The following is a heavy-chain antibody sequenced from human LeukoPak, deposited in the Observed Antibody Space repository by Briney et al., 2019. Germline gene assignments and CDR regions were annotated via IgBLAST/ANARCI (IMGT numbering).Heavy chain of an antibody. D-gene: IGHD3-10*01. CDR1: GGTFSSYA. J-gene: IGHJ5*02. Sequence: SVKVSCKASGGTFSSYAISWMRQAPGQGLEWMGGIIPIFGTANYAQKFQGRVTITTDESTSTAYMELSSLRSEDTAVYYCARENALWFGEWRFVFDPWGQGTLVTVSS. V-gene: IGHV1-69*05. CDR3: ARENALWFGEWRFVFDP. CDR2: IIPIFGTA.